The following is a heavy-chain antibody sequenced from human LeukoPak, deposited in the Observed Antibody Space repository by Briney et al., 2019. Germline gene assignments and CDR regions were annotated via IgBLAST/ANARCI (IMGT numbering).Heavy chain of an antibody. V-gene: IGHV4-4*07. J-gene: IGHJ6*03. CDR1: GGSISSYY. Sequence: SETPSLTCTVSGGSISSYYWNWIRQPAGKGLEWIGRIYTSGSTNYNPSLKSRVTMSVDTSKNQFSLKLSSVTAADTAVYYCAREERLYSSSWYPRPYYYYMDVWGKGTTVTISS. CDR2: IYTSGST. CDR3: AREERLYSSSWYPRPYYYYMDV. D-gene: IGHD6-13*01.